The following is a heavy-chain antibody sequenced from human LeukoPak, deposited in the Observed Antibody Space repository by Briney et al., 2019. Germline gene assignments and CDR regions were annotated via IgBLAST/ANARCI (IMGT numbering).Heavy chain of an antibody. J-gene: IGHJ6*02. CDR1: GGSFSGYY. D-gene: IGHD2-2*01. V-gene: IGHV4-34*01. Sequence: PSETLSLTCAVYGGSFSGYYWSWIRQPPGKGLEWIGEINHSGSTNYNPSLKSRVTISVDTSKNQFSLKLSSVTAADTAVYYCARGGTRPYYYYYYGMDVWGQGTTVAVSS. CDR2: INHSGST. CDR3: ARGGTRPYYYYYYGMDV.